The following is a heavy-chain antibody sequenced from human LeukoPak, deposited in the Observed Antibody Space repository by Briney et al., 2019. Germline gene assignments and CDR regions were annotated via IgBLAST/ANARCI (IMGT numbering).Heavy chain of an antibody. CDR2: IKQDGSEK. Sequence: GGSLRLSCSASGFTVSSNYMSWVRQAPGKGLEWVANIKQDGSEKYYVDSVKGRFTISRDNAKNSLYLQMNSLRAEDTAVYYCARDTATDMDVWGKGTTVTVSS. J-gene: IGHJ6*03. CDR1: GFTVSSNY. V-gene: IGHV3-7*01. CDR3: ARDTATDMDV.